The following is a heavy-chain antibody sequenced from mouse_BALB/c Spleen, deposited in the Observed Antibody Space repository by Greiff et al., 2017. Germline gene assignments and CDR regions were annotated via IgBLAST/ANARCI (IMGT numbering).Heavy chain of an antibody. CDR3: ARDTTVVPDY. CDR1: GYAFTNYL. CDR2: INPGSGGT. Sequence: QVQLQQSGAELVRPGTSVKVSCKASGYAFTNYLIEWVKQRPGQGLEWIGVINPGSGGTNYNEKFKGKATLTADKSSSTAYMQLSSLTSDDSAVYFCARDTTVVPDYWGQGTTLTVSS. J-gene: IGHJ2*01. D-gene: IGHD1-1*01. V-gene: IGHV1-54*03.